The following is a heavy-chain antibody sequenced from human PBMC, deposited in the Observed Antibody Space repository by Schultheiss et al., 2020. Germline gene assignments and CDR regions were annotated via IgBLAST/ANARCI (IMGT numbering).Heavy chain of an antibody. Sequence: SETLSLTCTVSGDSFTNYYWSWIRQPPGKGLEWIGYVSYSGSTNYNPSLKSRATISVDTSKNQFSLKLSSVTAADTAIYYCARGARYCSSTSCYAIFDYWGQGTLVTVSS. D-gene: IGHD2-2*01. V-gene: IGHV4-59*01. CDR3: ARGARYCSSTSCYAIFDY. J-gene: IGHJ4*02. CDR1: GDSFTNYY. CDR2: VSYSGST.